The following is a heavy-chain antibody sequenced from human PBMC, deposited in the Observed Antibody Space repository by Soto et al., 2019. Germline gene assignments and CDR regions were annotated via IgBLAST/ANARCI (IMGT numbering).Heavy chain of an antibody. J-gene: IGHJ4*02. V-gene: IGHV1-18*04. D-gene: IGHD3-16*02. Sequence: WASVKVSCKASGYTFTSYGISWVRQAPGQGLEWMGWISAYNGNTNYAQKLQGRVTMTTDTSTSTAYMELRSLRSDDTAVYYCARDSSYDYVWGSYRSPFDYWGQGTLVTVSS. CDR1: GYTFTSYG. CDR2: ISAYNGNT. CDR3: ARDSSYDYVWGSYRSPFDY.